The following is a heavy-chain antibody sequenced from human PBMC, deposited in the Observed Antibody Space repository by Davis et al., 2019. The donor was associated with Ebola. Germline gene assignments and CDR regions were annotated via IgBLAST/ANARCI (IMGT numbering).Heavy chain of an antibody. CDR3: ARGLRYAFDI. Sequence: GGSLRLSCAASGFTFSAYSMNWVRQTPGKEVEWVSYITSSSSTIYYADSVKGRFTISRDNAKNSLYLQMNSLRDEDTAVYYCARGLRYAFDIWGPGTMVTVSS. D-gene: IGHD3-3*01. J-gene: IGHJ3*02. CDR1: GFTFSAYS. CDR2: ITSSSSTI. V-gene: IGHV3-48*02.